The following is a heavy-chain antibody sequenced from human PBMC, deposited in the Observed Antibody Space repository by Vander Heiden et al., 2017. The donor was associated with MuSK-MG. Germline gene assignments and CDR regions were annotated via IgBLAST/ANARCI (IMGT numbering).Heavy chain of an antibody. J-gene: IGHJ5*02. D-gene: IGHD2-15*01. CDR3: ASQLATFPLFDT. CDR2: IYTSGST. Sequence: QVQLQESGPGLVKPSQTLSLTCTVSGGSISSGSYYWSWIRQPAGKGLEWIGRIYTSGSTNYNPSLKSRVTMSVDTSKNQFSLKFSSLTAADTAVYYCASQLATFPLFDTWGQGTLVTVSS. CDR1: GGSISSGSYY. V-gene: IGHV4-61*02.